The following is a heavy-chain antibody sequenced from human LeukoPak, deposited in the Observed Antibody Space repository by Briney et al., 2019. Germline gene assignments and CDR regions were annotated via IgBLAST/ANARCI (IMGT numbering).Heavy chain of an antibody. CDR3: ASAGDIVVVVAATQKGTAFDI. D-gene: IGHD2-15*01. Sequence: SVKVSCKASGGTFSSYAISWVRQAPGQGLEWMGGIIPIFGTANYAQKFQGRVTITADKSTSTAYMELSSLRSEDTAVYYCASAGDIVVVVAATQKGTAFDIWGQGTMVTVSS. J-gene: IGHJ3*02. CDR2: IIPIFGTA. V-gene: IGHV1-69*06. CDR1: GGTFSSYA.